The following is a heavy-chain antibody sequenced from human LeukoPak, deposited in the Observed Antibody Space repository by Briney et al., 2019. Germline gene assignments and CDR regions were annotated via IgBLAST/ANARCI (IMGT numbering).Heavy chain of an antibody. J-gene: IGHJ6*03. Sequence: GGSLRLSCAASGFTFSSYGMHWVRQAPGKGLEWVAFIRYDGSNKYYADSVKGRFTISRDNAKNSLYLQMNSLRTEDMALYYCAKGGGGRLIYYYYMDVWGKGTTVTVSS. CDR2: IRYDGSNK. D-gene: IGHD3-16*01. CDR3: AKGGGGRLIYYYYMDV. V-gene: IGHV3-30*02. CDR1: GFTFSSYG.